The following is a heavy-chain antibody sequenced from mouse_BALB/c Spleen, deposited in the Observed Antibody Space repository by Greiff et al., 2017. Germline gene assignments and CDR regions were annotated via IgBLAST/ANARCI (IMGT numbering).Heavy chain of an antibody. CDR3: ARDRYDHYAMDY. Sequence: EVQGVESGGGLVQPGGSLRLSCATSGFTFTDYYMSWVRQPPGKALEWLGFIRNKANGYTTEYSASVKGRFTISRDNSQSILYLQMNTLRAEDSATYYCARDRYDHYAMDYWGQGTSVTVSS. V-gene: IGHV7-3*02. D-gene: IGHD2-14*01. J-gene: IGHJ4*01. CDR2: IRNKANGYTT. CDR1: GFTFTDYY.